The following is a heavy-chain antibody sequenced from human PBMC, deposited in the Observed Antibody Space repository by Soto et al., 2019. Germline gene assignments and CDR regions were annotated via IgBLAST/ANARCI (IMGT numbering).Heavy chain of an antibody. Sequence: EVQLVESGGGLVQPGGSLRLSCAASGFTFSSYWMSWVRQAPGKGLEWVANIKQDGSEKYYVDSVKGRFTISRDNAKNSLYLQMNSLRAEDTAVYYCARFMSRGYYYYGMDVWGQGTTVTVSS. CDR1: GFTFSSYW. CDR3: ARFMSRGYYYYGMDV. D-gene: IGHD2-15*01. CDR2: IKQDGSEK. J-gene: IGHJ6*02. V-gene: IGHV3-7*01.